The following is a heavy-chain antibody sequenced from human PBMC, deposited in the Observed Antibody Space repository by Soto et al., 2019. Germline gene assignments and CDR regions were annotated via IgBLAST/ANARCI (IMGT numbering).Heavy chain of an antibody. CDR1: GGSISSGGYS. J-gene: IGHJ4*02. CDR2: IYHSGST. CDR3: ARSMTTVTTNDY. Sequence: QLRLQESGSGLVKPSQTLSLTCAVSGGSISSGGYSWSWIRQPPGKGLEWIGYIYHSGSTYYNPSLKSRVTISVDRSKNQFSLKLSSVTAADTAVYYCARSMTTVTTNDYLGQGSLVTVSS. V-gene: IGHV4-30-2*01. D-gene: IGHD4-17*01.